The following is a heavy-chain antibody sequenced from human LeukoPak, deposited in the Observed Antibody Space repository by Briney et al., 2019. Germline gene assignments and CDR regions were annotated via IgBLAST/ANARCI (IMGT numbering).Heavy chain of an antibody. J-gene: IGHJ4*02. D-gene: IGHD5-24*01. Sequence: GGSLRLSCAASGFTFSSYSMNWVRQAPGKGLEWVSSISSSSNYIYYADSVKGRFTISRDNAKNSLYLQMNSLRAEDTAVYYCASSVRSSRDGYNREFGYWGQGTLVTVSS. CDR3: ASSVRSSRDGYNREFGY. CDR1: GFTFSSYS. V-gene: IGHV3-21*01. CDR2: ISSSSNYI.